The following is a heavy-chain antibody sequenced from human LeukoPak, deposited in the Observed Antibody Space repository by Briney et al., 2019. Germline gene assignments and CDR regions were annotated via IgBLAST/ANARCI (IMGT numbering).Heavy chain of an antibody. J-gene: IGHJ5*02. Sequence: GASVKVSCKASGYTFTGYYMHWVRQAPGQGLEWLGWINPSSGGTNTAQKFQGRVTVTRDTSISTAYMELSSLRSEDTAVYYCARGIEMATITNWFDPWGQGTLVTVSS. D-gene: IGHD5-24*01. CDR1: GYTFTGYY. CDR2: INPSSGGT. V-gene: IGHV1-2*02. CDR3: ARGIEMATITNWFDP.